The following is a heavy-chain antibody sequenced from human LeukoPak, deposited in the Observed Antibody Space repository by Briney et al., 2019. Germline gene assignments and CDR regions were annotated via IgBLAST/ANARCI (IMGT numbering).Heavy chain of an antibody. J-gene: IGHJ4*02. D-gene: IGHD3-16*01. V-gene: IGHV3-23*01. Sequence: PGGSLRLTCAASGFTFNNYAMNWVRQAPGKGLECVSGVSGGGYNTYYADSVEGRFTISRDSSKNTLYLQMNSLRAEDTAVYYCAKAAGGGWGQGTLVTVSS. CDR3: AKAAGGG. CDR2: VSGGGYNT. CDR1: GFTFNNYA.